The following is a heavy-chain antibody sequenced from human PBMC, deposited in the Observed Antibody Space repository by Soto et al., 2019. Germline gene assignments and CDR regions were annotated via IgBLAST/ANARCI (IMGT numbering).Heavy chain of an antibody. CDR1: GFTVSSNY. CDR2: IYSGGST. D-gene: IGHD3-22*01. V-gene: IGHV3-53*04. CDR3: ARGGYYDRSGYLFGGVNSDY. Sequence: EVQLVESGGGLVQPGGSLRLSCAASGFTVSSNYMSWVRQAPGQGLEWVSVIYSGGSTYYADSVKGRFTISRHNSKNTLYLTMNRLSAEDTAVYYCARGGYYDRSGYLFGGVNSDYWGQGTLVTVSS. J-gene: IGHJ4*02.